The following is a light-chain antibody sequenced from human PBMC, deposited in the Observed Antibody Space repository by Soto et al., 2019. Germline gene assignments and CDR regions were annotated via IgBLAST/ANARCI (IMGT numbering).Light chain of an antibody. V-gene: IGKV3-20*01. CDR2: GAS. J-gene: IGKJ1*01. CDR3: QQYGSSPRT. CDR1: QSVSSNY. Sequence: EIVLTQSPGTLSLSPGERATLSCRASQSVSSNYLAWYQQKPGQAPRLLIYGASSWSTGIPDRFSGSGSGTDFTLNISRLEPEDCAVYYCQQYGSSPRTFGQGTKVEIK.